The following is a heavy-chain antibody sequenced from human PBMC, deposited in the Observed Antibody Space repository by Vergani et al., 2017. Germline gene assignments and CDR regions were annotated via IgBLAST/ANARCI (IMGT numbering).Heavy chain of an antibody. Sequence: EVQLVESGGGVVKPGGSLRLSCAASGFTFSSYSMNWVRQAPGKGLEWVSSISSSSSYIYYADSMKGRFTIARDNAKNSLYLQMNSLRAEDTAVYYCARAPHGLADYWGQGTLVTVSS. CDR1: GFTFSSYS. V-gene: IGHV3-21*01. J-gene: IGHJ4*02. CDR2: ISSSSSYI. D-gene: IGHD6-19*01. CDR3: ARAPHGLADY.